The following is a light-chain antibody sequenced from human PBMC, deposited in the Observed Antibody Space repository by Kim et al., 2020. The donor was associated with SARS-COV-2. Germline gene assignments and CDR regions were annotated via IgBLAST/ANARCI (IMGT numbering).Light chain of an antibody. CDR3: QVWDTTSAV. CDR2: RDF. J-gene: IGLJ3*02. Sequence: SYELTQPLSVSVALGQTAKITCGGDNIGDKNVHXYQQKPDQAPVLVIYRDFNRPSGIPERFSGSNSGNTATLTISRAQAGDEADYYCQVWDTTSAVFGGG. V-gene: IGLV3-9*01. CDR1: NIGDKN.